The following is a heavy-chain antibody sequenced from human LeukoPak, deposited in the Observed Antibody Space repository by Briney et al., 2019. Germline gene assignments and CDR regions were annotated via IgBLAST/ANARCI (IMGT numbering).Heavy chain of an antibody. J-gene: IGHJ4*02. Sequence: GGSLRLSCAASGFTFSGYAMNWVRQAPGKGLEWVSAIIGSGGSTYYADSVKGRFTISRDNSKNTLYLQMNSLRAEDTAVYYCAKGPGTYNWNYVGYWGQGTLVTVSS. V-gene: IGHV3-23*01. CDR1: GFTFSGYA. D-gene: IGHD1-20*01. CDR3: AKGPGTYNWNYVGY. CDR2: IIGSGGST.